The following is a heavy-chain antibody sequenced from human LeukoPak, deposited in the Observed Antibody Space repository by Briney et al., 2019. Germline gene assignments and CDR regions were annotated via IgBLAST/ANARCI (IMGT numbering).Heavy chain of an antibody. Sequence: GGSLRLSCAASGFTFSNAWMSWVRQAPGKGLEWVGRIKSKTDGGTTDYAAPVKGRFTISRDDSKNTLYLQMNSLKTEDTAVYYCTTGYDFSMGWDYYYYYMDVWGKGTTVTVSS. CDR3: TTGYDFSMGWDYYYYYMDV. V-gene: IGHV3-15*01. CDR2: IKSKTDGGTT. J-gene: IGHJ6*03. CDR1: GFTFSNAW. D-gene: IGHD3-3*01.